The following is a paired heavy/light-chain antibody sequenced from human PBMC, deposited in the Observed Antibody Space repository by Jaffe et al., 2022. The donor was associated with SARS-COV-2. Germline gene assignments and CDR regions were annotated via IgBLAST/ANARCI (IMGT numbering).Heavy chain of an antibody. CDR2: ISSNGGST. CDR3: VKDRFGGGAPPGLNWFDP. V-gene: IGHV3-64D*09. D-gene: IGHD2-21*01. J-gene: IGHJ5*02. Sequence: EVQLVESGGGLVQPGGSLRLSCSASGFTFSSYAMHWVRQAPGKGLEYVSAISSNGGSTYYADSVKGRFTISRDNSKNTLYLQMSSLRAEDTAVYYCVKDRFGGGAPPGLNWFDPWGQGTLVTVSS. CDR1: GFTFSSYA.
Light chain of an antibody. CDR3: MQALQTPGWT. V-gene: IGKV2-28*01. CDR2: LGS. J-gene: IGKJ2*02. Sequence: DIVMTQSPLSLPVTPGEPASISCRSSQSLLHSNGYNYLDWYLQKPGQSPQLLIYLGSNRASGVPDRFSGSGSGTDFTLKISRVEAEDVGVYYCMQALQTPGWTFGQGTKLEIK. CDR1: QSLLHSNGYNY.